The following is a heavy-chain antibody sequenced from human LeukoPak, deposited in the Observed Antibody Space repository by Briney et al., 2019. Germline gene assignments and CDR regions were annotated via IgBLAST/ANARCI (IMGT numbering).Heavy chain of an antibody. CDR3: ARSRSSWYFDY. V-gene: IGHV4-59*12. J-gene: IGHJ4*02. CDR2: IYYSGST. CDR1: SGSISSYY. Sequence: PSETLSLTCTVSSGSISSYYWSWIRQPPGKGLEWIGYIYYSGSTNYNPSLKSRATISVDTSKNQFSLKLSSVTAADTAVYYCARSRSSWYFDYWGQGTLVTVSS. D-gene: IGHD6-13*01.